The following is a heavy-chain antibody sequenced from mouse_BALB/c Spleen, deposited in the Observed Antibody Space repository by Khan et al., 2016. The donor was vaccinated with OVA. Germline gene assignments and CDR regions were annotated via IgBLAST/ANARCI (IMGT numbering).Heavy chain of an antibody. J-gene: IGHJ2*01. CDR3: ARHGRYGNLFDY. CDR1: GYMFTEYI. CDR2: IYPGSGSI. Sequence: QVQLKQSGAELVKPGASVKLSCKASGYMFTEYIIHWVKERSGQGLEWIGWIYPGSGSIENNEKFKDKATLTADKSSSTVYMELSRLTSEDSAVYFCARHGRYGNLFDYWGQGTTLTVSA. V-gene: IGHV1-62-2*01. D-gene: IGHD2-1*01.